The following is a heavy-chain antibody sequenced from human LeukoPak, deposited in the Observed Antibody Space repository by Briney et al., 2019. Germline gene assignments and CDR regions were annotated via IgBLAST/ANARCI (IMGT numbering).Heavy chain of an antibody. CDR3: AKDPHFDRIAAAGAFDY. J-gene: IGHJ4*02. CDR2: ISYDGSNK. Sequence: GGSLRLSCAASGFTFSSYGMHWVRQAPGKGLEWVAVISYDGSNKYCADPVKGRFTISRDNSKNTLYLQMNSLRAEDTAVYYCAKDPHFDRIAAAGAFDYWGQGTLVTVSS. CDR1: GFTFSSYG. V-gene: IGHV3-30*18. D-gene: IGHD6-13*01.